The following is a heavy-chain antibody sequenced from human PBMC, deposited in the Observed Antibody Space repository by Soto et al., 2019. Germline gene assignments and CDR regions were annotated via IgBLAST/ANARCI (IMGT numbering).Heavy chain of an antibody. J-gene: IGHJ4*02. CDR2: INHSGST. D-gene: IGHD5-12*01. Sequence: SETLSLTCAVYGGSFSGYYWSWIRQPPGKGLEWIGEINHSGSTNYNPSLKSRVTISVDTSKNQFSLKLSSVTAADTAVYYCARDRLRLFDYWGQGTLVTVSS. V-gene: IGHV4-34*01. CDR3: ARDRLRLFDY. CDR1: GGSFSGYY.